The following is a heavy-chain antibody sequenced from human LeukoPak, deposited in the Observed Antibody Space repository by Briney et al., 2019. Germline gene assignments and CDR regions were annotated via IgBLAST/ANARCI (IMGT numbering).Heavy chain of an antibody. CDR1: GFTFNNYW. J-gene: IGHJ4*02. Sequence: GGSLRLSCEASGFTFNNYWMSWFRQAPGKGLEWVANIKQDESEKNYVDSVKGRFTISRDNVKNSLYLQMNSLRAEDTAVYYCAKANPPIPAAFFDYWGQGTLVTVSS. D-gene: IGHD2-2*01. CDR3: AKANPPIPAAFFDY. V-gene: IGHV3-7*03. CDR2: IKQDESEK.